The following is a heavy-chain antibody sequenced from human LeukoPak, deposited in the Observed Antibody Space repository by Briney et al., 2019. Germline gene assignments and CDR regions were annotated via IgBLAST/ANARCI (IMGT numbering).Heavy chain of an antibody. CDR3: ARVNADILTGYYSRYYYYGMDV. V-gene: IGHV4-34*01. Sequence: SSETLSLTCAVYGGSFSGYYWGWIRQPPGKGLEWIGEINHSGSTNYNPSLKSRVTISVDTSKNQFSLKLSSVTAADTAVYYCARVNADILTGYYSRYYYYGMDVWGQGTTVTVSS. J-gene: IGHJ6*02. CDR1: GGSFSGYY. CDR2: INHSGST. D-gene: IGHD3-9*01.